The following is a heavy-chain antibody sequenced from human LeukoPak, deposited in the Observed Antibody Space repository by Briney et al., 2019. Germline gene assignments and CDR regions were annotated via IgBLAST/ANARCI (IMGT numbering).Heavy chain of an antibody. CDR2: ISYDGSNK. Sequence: GGSLRLSCAASGFTFSSYGMPWVRQAPGKGLEWVAVISYDGSNKYYADSVTGRFTISRDNSKNTLYLQMNSLRAEDTAVYYCAKTLYSSGWYYFDYWGQGTLVTVSS. J-gene: IGHJ4*02. CDR1: GFTFSSYG. V-gene: IGHV3-30*18. CDR3: AKTLYSSGWYYFDY. D-gene: IGHD6-19*01.